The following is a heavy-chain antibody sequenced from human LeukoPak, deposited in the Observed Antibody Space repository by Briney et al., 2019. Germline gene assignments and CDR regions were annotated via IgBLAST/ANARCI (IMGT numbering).Heavy chain of an antibody. D-gene: IGHD6-19*01. V-gene: IGHV3-74*01. J-gene: IGHJ4*02. CDR3: ARTIAVAGTGFDY. Sequence: GGSLRLSCAASGFSISSYWMHWVRQVPGKGLVWVSRISPDGSTTGYADSVKGRFTASRDNARNTLYLQINSLRAEDSAVYYCARTIAVAGTGFDYWGQGTLVTVSS. CDR2: ISPDGSTT. CDR1: GFSISSYW.